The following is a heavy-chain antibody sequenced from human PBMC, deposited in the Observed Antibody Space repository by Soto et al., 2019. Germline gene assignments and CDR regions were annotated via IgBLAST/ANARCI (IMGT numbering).Heavy chain of an antibody. V-gene: IGHV3-23*01. CDR3: AKETYYYDSSGRWFQGIPPEIGSDY. J-gene: IGHJ4*02. CDR1: GFTFSSYA. D-gene: IGHD3-22*01. CDR2: ISGSGGST. Sequence: HPGGSLRLSCAASGFTFSSYAMSWVRQAPGKGLEWVSAISGSGGSTYYADSVKGRFTISRDNSKNTLYLQMNSLRAEDTAVYYCAKETYYYDSSGRWFQGIPPEIGSDYWGQGTLVTVSS.